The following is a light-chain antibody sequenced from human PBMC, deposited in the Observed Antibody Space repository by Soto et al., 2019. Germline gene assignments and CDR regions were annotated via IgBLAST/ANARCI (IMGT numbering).Light chain of an antibody. CDR2: DAS. J-gene: IGKJ4*01. CDR1: QSVANNY. Sequence: EIVLTQSPGTLSLSPGERATLSCRASQSVANNYLAWYQQKPGQAPRFLMYDASRRSTGIPDRFSGSGSGKYFTLTISRLEPEDFAVYYCEQYVSTPLTFGGGNNVEIK. CDR3: EQYVSTPLT. V-gene: IGKV3-20*01.